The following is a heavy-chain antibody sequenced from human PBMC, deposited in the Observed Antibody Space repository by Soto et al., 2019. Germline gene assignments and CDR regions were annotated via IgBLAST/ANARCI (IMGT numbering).Heavy chain of an antibody. CDR1: GYTFISYG. V-gene: IGHV1-18*01. J-gene: IGHJ3*02. CDR2: ISAYNGNT. CDR3: ARKFLRDSGIGAFDI. Sequence: ASVKVSCKASGYTFISYGISWVRQAPGQGLEWMGWISAYNGNTNYAQKLQGRVTMTTDTSTNTAYMELRSLRSDDTAVYYCARKFLRDSGIGAFDIWGQGTMVTVSS. D-gene: IGHD2-21*02.